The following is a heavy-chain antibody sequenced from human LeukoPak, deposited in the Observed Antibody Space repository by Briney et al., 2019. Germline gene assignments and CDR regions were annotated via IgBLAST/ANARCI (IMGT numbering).Heavy chain of an antibody. J-gene: IGHJ3*02. Sequence: GGSLRLSCAASGFTFSSYWMSWVRQAPGKGLEWVANIKQDGSEKYYVDSVKGRFTISRDNAKNSLYLQMNSLRAEDTAVYYCARSNYYDSRSWGFDIWGQGTMVTVSS. V-gene: IGHV3-7*01. D-gene: IGHD3-22*01. CDR3: ARSNYYDSRSWGFDI. CDR1: GFTFSSYW. CDR2: IKQDGSEK.